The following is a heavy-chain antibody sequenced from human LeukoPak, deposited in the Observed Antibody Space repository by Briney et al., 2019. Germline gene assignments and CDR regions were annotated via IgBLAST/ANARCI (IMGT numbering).Heavy chain of an antibody. D-gene: IGHD5-24*01. CDR1: GFTFSSYA. CDR3: ARGGGWLQLGFFDY. J-gene: IGHJ4*02. CDR2: ISGSGGST. V-gene: IGHV3-23*01. Sequence: GGSLRLSCAASGFTFSSYAMSWVRQAPGKGLEWVSAISGSGGSTYYADSVKGRFTISRDNSKNTLYLQMNSLRAEDTAVYYCARGGGWLQLGFFDYWGQGALVTVSS.